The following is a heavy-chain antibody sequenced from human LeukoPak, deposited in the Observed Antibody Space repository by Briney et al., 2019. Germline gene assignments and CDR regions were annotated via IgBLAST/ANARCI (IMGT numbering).Heavy chain of an antibody. J-gene: IGHJ4*02. CDR2: ISGSGA. Sequence: GGSLRLSCATSGFTFRSYAMIWVRQAPERGLQWVSGISGSGAYYADFAKGRFTISRDNSKNTMYLQMNSLRAEDTAVYYCAITPYDSPLDYWGQGTLVTVSS. CDR3: AITPYDSPLDY. CDR1: GFTFRSYA. V-gene: IGHV3-23*01. D-gene: IGHD3-3*01.